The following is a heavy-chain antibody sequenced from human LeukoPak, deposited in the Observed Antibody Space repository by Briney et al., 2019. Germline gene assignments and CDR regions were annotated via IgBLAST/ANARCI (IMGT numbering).Heavy chain of an antibody. Sequence: GGSLRLSCAASGFTFSRYALNWVRQAPGKGLEWVSSIRSDSDYIYYADSVRGRFTISRDNAKNSLYLQMNSLRAEDTAVYYCARDPHCSGGSCFVFDYWGQGTLVTVSS. D-gene: IGHD2-15*01. J-gene: IGHJ4*02. CDR2: IRSDSDYI. CDR3: ARDPHCSGGSCFVFDY. V-gene: IGHV3-21*01. CDR1: GFTFSRYA.